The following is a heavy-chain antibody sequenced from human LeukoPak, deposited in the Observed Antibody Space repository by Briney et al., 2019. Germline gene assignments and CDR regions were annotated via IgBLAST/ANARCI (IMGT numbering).Heavy chain of an antibody. CDR1: GYSFTSYW. J-gene: IGHJ1*01. D-gene: IGHD2-2*01. V-gene: IGHV5-51*01. Sequence: GESLKISCQGSGYSFTSYWIGWVRQMPGKGLEWMGIIYPGDSDTRYSPSFQGQVTISADKSISTAYLQWSSLKASDTAMYYCARQAVPVAKYFQHWGEGTLVTVSS. CDR2: IYPGDSDT. CDR3: ARQAVPVAKYFQH.